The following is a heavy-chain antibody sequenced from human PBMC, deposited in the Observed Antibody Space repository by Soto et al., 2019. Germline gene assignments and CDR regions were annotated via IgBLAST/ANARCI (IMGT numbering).Heavy chain of an antibody. D-gene: IGHD6-13*01. CDR1: GYTFTSYD. Sequence: GASVKVSCKASGYTFTSYDINWVRQATGQGLEWMGWMNPNSGNTGYAQKFQGRVTMTRNTSISTAYMELSSLRSEDTAVYYCARGLKMSRTPLGSKQPRDYWGQATLVTVSS. J-gene: IGHJ4*02. CDR2: MNPNSGNT. V-gene: IGHV1-8*01. CDR3: ARGLKMSRTPLGSKQPRDY.